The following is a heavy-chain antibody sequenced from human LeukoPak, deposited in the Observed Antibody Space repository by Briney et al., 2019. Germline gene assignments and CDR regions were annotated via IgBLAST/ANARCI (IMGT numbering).Heavy chain of an antibody. Sequence: GGSLRLSCAASGFTFSSYGMHWVRQAPGKGLEWVAVISYDGSNKYYADSVKGRFTISRDNSKNTLYLQMNSLRAEDTAVYYCAKAARPVDSWGQGTLVIVSS. V-gene: IGHV3-30*18. CDR2: ISYDGSNK. CDR1: GFTFSSYG. CDR3: AKAARPVDS. J-gene: IGHJ4*02.